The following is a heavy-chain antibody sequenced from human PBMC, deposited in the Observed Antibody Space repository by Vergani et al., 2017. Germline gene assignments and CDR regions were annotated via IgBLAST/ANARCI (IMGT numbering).Heavy chain of an antibody. CDR2: ISGSGGST. V-gene: IGHV3-23*01. CDR3: ASAIVLMVYAQSTVDY. Sequence: EVQLLESGGGLVQPGGSLRLSCAASGFTFSSYALSWVRQAPGKGLEWVSAISGSGGSTYYADSVKGRFNISRDNSKHTLYLQMNSLRAEDTAVYYCASAIVLMVYAQSTVDYWGQGTLVTVSS. CDR1: GFTFSSYA. D-gene: IGHD2-8*01. J-gene: IGHJ4*02.